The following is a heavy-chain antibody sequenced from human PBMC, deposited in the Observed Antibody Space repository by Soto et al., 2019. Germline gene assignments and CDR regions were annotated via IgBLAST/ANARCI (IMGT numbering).Heavy chain of an antibody. CDR1: GGSFSGYY. CDR2: INHSGST. Sequence: SETLSLTCAVYGGSFSGYYWSWIRQPPGKGLEWIGEINHSGSTNYNPSLKSRVTISVDTSKNQFSLKLSSVTAADTAVYYCARGRTRLTSSGWRRAWFDPWGQGTLVTVSS. D-gene: IGHD6-19*01. J-gene: IGHJ5*02. V-gene: IGHV4-34*01. CDR3: ARGRTRLTSSGWRRAWFDP.